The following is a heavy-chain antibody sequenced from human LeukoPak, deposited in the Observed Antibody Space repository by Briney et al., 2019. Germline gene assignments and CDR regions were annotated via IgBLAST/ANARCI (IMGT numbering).Heavy chain of an antibody. Sequence: PSETLYLTCTVSGGSISSHYWSWIRQPPGEGLEWIGYISYSGSTNYNPSLKSRVTISIDTSKSQFSLELSSVTAADTAVYHCARYSDYFYYYYMDVWGKGTTVTVSS. V-gene: IGHV4-59*11. J-gene: IGHJ6*03. D-gene: IGHD4-17*01. CDR1: GGSISSHY. CDR3: ARYSDYFYYYYMDV. CDR2: ISYSGST.